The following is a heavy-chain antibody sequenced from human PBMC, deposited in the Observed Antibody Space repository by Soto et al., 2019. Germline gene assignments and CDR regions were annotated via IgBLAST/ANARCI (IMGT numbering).Heavy chain of an antibody. V-gene: IGHV3-49*04. Sequence: GGSLRLSCTGSGFTFGDYAMTWVRQAPGKGLDRVGFIRSKSYGGTTEYAASVKGRLTIARDDSKSIAYLQMNRLTSEETGVYYCARSAGYSNGWGRGPSYDHGMDVWGQGTPVPVSS. D-gene: IGHD6-19*01. J-gene: IGHJ6*02. CDR2: IRSKSYGGTT. CDR3: ARSAGYSNGWGRGPSYDHGMDV. CDR1: GFTFGDYA.